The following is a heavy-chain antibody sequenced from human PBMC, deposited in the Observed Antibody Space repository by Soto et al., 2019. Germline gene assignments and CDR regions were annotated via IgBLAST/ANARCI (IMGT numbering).Heavy chain of an antibody. Sequence: ASVKVSGTASGGTFSSYTISCVRQAPGQGLEWMGRIIPILGIANYAQKFQGRVTITADKSTSTAYMELSSLRSEDTAVYYCARDYYCSSTSCYADYYYYMDVWGKGTTVTVSS. J-gene: IGHJ6*03. CDR3: ARDYYCSSTSCYADYYYYMDV. D-gene: IGHD2-2*01. CDR2: IIPILGIA. CDR1: GGTFSSYT. V-gene: IGHV1-69*04.